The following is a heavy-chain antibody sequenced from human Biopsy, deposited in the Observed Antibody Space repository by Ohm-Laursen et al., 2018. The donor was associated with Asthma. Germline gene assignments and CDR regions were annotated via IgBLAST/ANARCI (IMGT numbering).Heavy chain of an antibody. D-gene: IGHD3-10*01. CDR3: ARDMGAGPNQPLSGSGSSHLYGMDV. CDR2: ISWNSGTI. J-gene: IGHJ6*02. V-gene: IGHV3-9*01. Sequence: SLRLSCTASGFSFDDYAMFWVRQAPGKGLEWVSGISWNSGTIGYADSVKGRFTISRDNAKNSLYLQMNSLGPEDTAVYYCARDMGAGPNQPLSGSGSSHLYGMDVWGQGTTVTVSS. CDR1: GFSFDDYA.